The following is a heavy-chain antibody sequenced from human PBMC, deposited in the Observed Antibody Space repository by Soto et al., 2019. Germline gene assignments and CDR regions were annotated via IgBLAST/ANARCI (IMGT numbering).Heavy chain of an antibody. CDR2: IIPIFGTA. Sequence: QVQLVQSGAEVKKPGSSVKVSCKASGGTFSSYAISWVRQAPGQGLEWMGGIIPIFGTANYAQKFQGRVTITADESTSTADMELSSLRSEDTAVYYCASLAYYDFWSGYNNWFDPWGQGTLVTVSS. V-gene: IGHV1-69*01. CDR3: ASLAYYDFWSGYNNWFDP. CDR1: GGTFSSYA. J-gene: IGHJ5*02. D-gene: IGHD3-3*01.